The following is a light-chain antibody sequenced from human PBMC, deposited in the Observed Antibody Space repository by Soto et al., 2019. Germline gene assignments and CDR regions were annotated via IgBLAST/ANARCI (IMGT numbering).Light chain of an antibody. J-gene: IGLJ2*01. CDR2: EVN. CDR3: SSFTSSTTLVV. Sequence: QSALTQPASVSGSPGQSITISCTGTSSDVGGHNYVSWYQQHPDKAPKLMIYEVNNRPSGVSDRFSGSKAGNTASLTISGLQAEDEADYYCSSFTSSTTLVVFGGGTKLTVL. V-gene: IGLV2-14*01. CDR1: SSDVGGHNY.